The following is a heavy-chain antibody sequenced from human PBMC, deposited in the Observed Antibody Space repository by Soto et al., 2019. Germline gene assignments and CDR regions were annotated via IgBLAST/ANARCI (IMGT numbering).Heavy chain of an antibody. CDR2: SYYRGGT. V-gene: IGHV4-59*01. D-gene: IGHD5-18*01. CDR1: GGSISSYD. CDR3: ARLGYSYGLV. Sequence: QVQLQGSGPGLVKPSETLSLTCTVSGGSISSYDWSWIRQPPGKGLEWIGYSYYRGGTKYNPSLRSRVTKTVNTHKNQFSLKLSYVTAADTAVYYCARLGYSYGLVWRQGTLVPVSS. J-gene: IGHJ4*02.